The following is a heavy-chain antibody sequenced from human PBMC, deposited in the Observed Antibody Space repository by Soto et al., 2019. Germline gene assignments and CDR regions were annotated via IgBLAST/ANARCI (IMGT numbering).Heavy chain of an antibody. CDR3: AREVQVHTPAFVY. CDR2: ISPTFGAA. CDR1: GGTFNTYA. V-gene: IGHV1-69*19. J-gene: IGHJ4*02. Sequence: QVQLVQSGAEMKKPGSSVKVSCQSSGGTFNTYAMNWVRQAPGQLPEWMGDISPTFGAANYAPKFQGRVTITADESTGTSYLQLSSLTSEDTALYFCAREVQVHTPAFVYWGQGTLVTVSS. D-gene: IGHD3-10*01.